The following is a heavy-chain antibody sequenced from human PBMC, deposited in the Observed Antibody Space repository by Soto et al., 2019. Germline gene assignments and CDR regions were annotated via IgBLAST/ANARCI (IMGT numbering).Heavy chain of an antibody. D-gene: IGHD3-22*01. CDR3: ARQIYDSDTGPNFQYYFDS. Sequence: GESLKISCKGSGYSFAGYWITWVRQEPGKGLEWMGRIDPSDSQTYYSPSFRGHVTISVTKSITTVFLQWSSLRASDTAMYYCARQIYDSDTGPNFQYYFDSWGQGTPVIVSS. CDR1: GYSFAGYW. V-gene: IGHV5-10-1*01. CDR2: IDPSDSQT. J-gene: IGHJ4*02.